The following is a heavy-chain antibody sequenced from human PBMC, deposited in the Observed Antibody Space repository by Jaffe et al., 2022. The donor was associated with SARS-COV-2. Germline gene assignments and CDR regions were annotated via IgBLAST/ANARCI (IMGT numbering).Heavy chain of an antibody. CDR1: GYTFTGYY. D-gene: IGHD3-16*01. Sequence: QVQLVQSGAEVKKPGASVKVSCKASGYTFTGYYMHWVRQAPGQGLEWMGRINPNSGGTNYAQKFQGRVTMTRDTSISTAYMELSRLRSDDTVVYYCARGMPLGGGDLGAFDIWGQGTMVTVSS. CDR3: ARGMPLGGGDLGAFDI. CDR2: INPNSGGT. J-gene: IGHJ3*02. V-gene: IGHV1-2*05.